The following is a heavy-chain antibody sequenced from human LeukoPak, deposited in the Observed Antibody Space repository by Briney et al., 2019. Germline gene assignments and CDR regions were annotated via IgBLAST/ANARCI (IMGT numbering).Heavy chain of an antibody. Sequence: PSETLSLTCTVSGGSSSSNYWSWIRQPPGKGLEWIGYIYYSGSTNYNPSLKSRVTISVDTSKNQFSLKLSSVTAADTAVYYCARAVLLWFGEHDAFDIWGQGTMVTVSS. J-gene: IGHJ3*02. CDR1: GGSSSSNY. V-gene: IGHV4-59*12. CDR3: ARAVLLWFGEHDAFDI. CDR2: IYYSGST. D-gene: IGHD3-10*01.